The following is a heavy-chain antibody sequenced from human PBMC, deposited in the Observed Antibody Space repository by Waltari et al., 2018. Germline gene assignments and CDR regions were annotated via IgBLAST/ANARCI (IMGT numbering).Heavy chain of an antibody. J-gene: IGHJ4*02. D-gene: IGHD3-10*01. CDR3: ARDRIRKDF. CDR2: STTYNGKA. Sequence: QVQLVQSGPEMKKPGASVKVSCKTSGYNFVAYGISWVRQAPGQGLEWMGYSTTYNGKAKYAEKVQGRLTLSTDTSTSTAYLEGRSLTPDDTAVYYCARDRIRKDFWGQGALVTVSS. CDR1: GYNFVAYG. V-gene: IGHV1-18*01.